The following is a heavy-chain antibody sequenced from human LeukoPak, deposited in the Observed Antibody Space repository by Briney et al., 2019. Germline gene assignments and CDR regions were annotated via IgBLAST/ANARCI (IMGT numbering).Heavy chain of an antibody. CDR3: AKDFSLYYFDY. J-gene: IGHJ4*02. CDR1: GFTFSSYA. V-gene: IGHV3-30-3*01. CDR2: ISYDGSNK. D-gene: IGHD2-15*01. Sequence: GGSLRLSCAASGFTFSSYAMHWVRQAPGKGLEWVAVISYDGSNKYYADSVKGRFTISRDNSKNTLYLQMNSLGPEDTAVYYCAKDFSLYYFDYWGQGTLVTVSS.